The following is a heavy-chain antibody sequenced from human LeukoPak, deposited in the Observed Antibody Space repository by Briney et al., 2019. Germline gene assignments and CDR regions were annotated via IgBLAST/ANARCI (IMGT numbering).Heavy chain of an antibody. J-gene: IGHJ3*01. CDR1: GGSISSSSYY. Sequence: SETLSLTCTVPGGSISSSSYYWVWLRQPPGKGLEWIGTIYYSGSTYYNPSLKSRITMSVDTSKNQFSLKVNSVTAADTAVYYCARAHYYHDSSGYCYAFWGQGTMVTVSS. D-gene: IGHD3-22*01. CDR3: ARAHYYHDSSGYCYAF. V-gene: IGHV4-39*01. CDR2: IYYSGST.